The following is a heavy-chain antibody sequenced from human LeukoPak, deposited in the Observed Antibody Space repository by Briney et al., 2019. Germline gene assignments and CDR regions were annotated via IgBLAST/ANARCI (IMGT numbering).Heavy chain of an antibody. CDR3: ARAGGYSYGYGYYYMDV. CDR1: GGSFSGYY. J-gene: IGHJ6*03. V-gene: IGHV4-34*01. Sequence: PSETLSLTCAVYGGSFSGYYWSWIRQPPGKGLERIGEINHSGSTNYNPSLKSRVTISVDTSKNQFSLKLSSVTAADTAVYHCARAGGYSYGYGYYYMDVWGKGTTVTVSS. CDR2: INHSGST. D-gene: IGHD5-18*01.